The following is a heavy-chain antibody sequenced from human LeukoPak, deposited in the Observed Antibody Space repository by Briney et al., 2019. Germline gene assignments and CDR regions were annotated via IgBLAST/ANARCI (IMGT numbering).Heavy chain of an antibody. D-gene: IGHD2-15*01. CDR3: TTGGVVVVVAATLADY. CDR2: ISGNGRTT. CDR1: GFTFSSYA. V-gene: IGHV3-23*01. Sequence: GGSLRLSCAASGFTFSSYAMSWVRQVPGKGLEWVSVISGNGRTTYYADSVKGRLTISTDNSKNTLYLQMNSLKTEDTAVYYCTTGGVVVVVAATLADYWGQGTLVTVSS. J-gene: IGHJ4*02.